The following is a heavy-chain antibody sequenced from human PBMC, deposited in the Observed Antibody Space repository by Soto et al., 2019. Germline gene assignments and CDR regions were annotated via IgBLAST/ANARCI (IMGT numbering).Heavy chain of an antibody. CDR2: MSDDASKK. J-gene: IGHJ4*02. Sequence: QVQLVESGGGVVQPGRSLRLSCAASGFSFSKYGMHWVRQAPGKGLEWVAEMSDDASKKYYGDSVKGRFTISRDNSKNTLYLLMDSLRPEDTAMYYCAKELRETGGYYFDCWGQGTLVTVSS. V-gene: IGHV3-30*18. CDR3: AKELRETGGYYFDC. CDR1: GFSFSKYG. D-gene: IGHD3-16*01.